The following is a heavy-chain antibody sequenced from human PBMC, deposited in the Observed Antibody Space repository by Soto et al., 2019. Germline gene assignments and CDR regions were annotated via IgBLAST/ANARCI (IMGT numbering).Heavy chain of an antibody. J-gene: IGHJ5*02. V-gene: IGHV1-46*01. D-gene: IGHD3-3*01. CDR3: ARAPPPLRGYDFWSGYSKVNWFDP. CDR2: INPSGGST. Sequence: ASVKVSCKASGYTFTSYYMHWVRQAPGQGLEWMGIINPSGGSTSYAQKFQGRVTMTRDTSTSTVYMELSSLRSEDTAVYYCARAPPPLRGYDFWSGYSKVNWFDPWGQGTLVTVSS. CDR1: GYTFTSYY.